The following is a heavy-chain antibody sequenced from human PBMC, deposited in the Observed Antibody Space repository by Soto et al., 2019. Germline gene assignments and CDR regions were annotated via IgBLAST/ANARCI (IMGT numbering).Heavy chain of an antibody. J-gene: IGHJ4*02. CDR2: IIPIFGTA. Sequence: QVQLVQSGAEVKKPGSSVKVSCKASGGTFSSYAISWVRQAPGQGLEWMGGIIPIFGTANYAQKFQGRVTITADESTSTAYMELSSLRSEDTAVYYCAIPTDYGGNSEYYFDYWGQGTLVTVSS. CDR1: GGTFSSYA. D-gene: IGHD4-17*01. V-gene: IGHV1-69*12. CDR3: AIPTDYGGNSEYYFDY.